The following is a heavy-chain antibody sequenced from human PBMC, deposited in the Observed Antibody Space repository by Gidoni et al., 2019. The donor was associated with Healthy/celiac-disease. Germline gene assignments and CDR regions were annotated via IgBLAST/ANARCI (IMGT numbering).Heavy chain of an antibody. Sequence: EVQLVESGGGLVQPGGSLRLSCAASGFTFSSYSMNWVRQAPGKGLEWVSYISSSSSTIYYADSVKGRFTISRDNAKNSLYLQMNSLRAEDTAVYYCARAQADIVVVPAAIDAEYFQHWGQGTLVTVSS. CDR1: GFTFSSYS. CDR2: ISSSSSTI. V-gene: IGHV3-48*01. CDR3: ARAQADIVVVPAAIDAEYFQH. D-gene: IGHD2-2*01. J-gene: IGHJ1*01.